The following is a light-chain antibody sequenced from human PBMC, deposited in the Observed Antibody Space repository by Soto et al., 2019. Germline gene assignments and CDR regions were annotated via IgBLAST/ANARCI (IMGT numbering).Light chain of an antibody. J-gene: IGKJ3*01. CDR2: DAA. CDR3: QQRSNWPIFT. CDR1: QSVSDF. V-gene: IGKV3-11*01. Sequence: IVLTQSRGTLSLFPGERATLSCRASQSVSDFLAWYQPKPGEAPRLLIYDAAKSAPGIPARFSGSGSGTDFTLTISSPEPEDSAVYYCQQRSNWPIFTFGPGAKV.